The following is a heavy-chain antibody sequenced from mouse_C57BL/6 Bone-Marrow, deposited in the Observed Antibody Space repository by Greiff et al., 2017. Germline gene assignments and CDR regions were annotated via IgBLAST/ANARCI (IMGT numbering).Heavy chain of an antibody. D-gene: IGHD2-3*01. CDR3: TRDPYDYFDY. V-gene: IGHV5-9-1*02. J-gene: IGHJ2*01. CDR2: ISSGGDYI. Sequence: EVQGVESGVGLVKPGGSLKLSCAASGFTFSSYAMSWVRQTPEKRLEWVAYISSGGDYIYYADTVKGRFTISRDNARNTLYLQMSSLKSEDTAMYYCTRDPYDYFDYWGQGTTLTVSS. CDR1: GFTFSSYA.